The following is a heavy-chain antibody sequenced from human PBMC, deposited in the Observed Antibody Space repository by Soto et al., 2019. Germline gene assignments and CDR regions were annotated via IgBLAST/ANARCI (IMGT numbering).Heavy chain of an antibody. CDR3: ARGRSPLPFDY. CDR2: INHSGST. D-gene: IGHD1-26*01. J-gene: IGHJ4*02. CDR1: GGSFSGYY. Sequence: QVQLQQWGAGLLKPSETLSLTCAVYGGSFSGYYWSWIRQPPGKGLEWIEEINHSGSTNYNPSLKSRVTISVDTSKNQFALKLSSVTAADTAVYYCARGRSPLPFDYWGQGTLVTVSS. V-gene: IGHV4-34*01.